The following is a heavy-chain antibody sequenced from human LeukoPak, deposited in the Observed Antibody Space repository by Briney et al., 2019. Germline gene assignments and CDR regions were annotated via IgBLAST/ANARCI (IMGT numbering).Heavy chain of an antibody. Sequence: PGGSLRLSCAASGFTFSDYYMSWIRQAPGKGLEWVSYISSSSSYTNYADSVEGRFTISRDNPKNSLYLQMNSLRAEDTAVYYCARVVSDLRYFDWFLDAFDIWGQGTMVTVSS. D-gene: IGHD3-9*01. J-gene: IGHJ3*02. CDR2: ISSSSSYT. CDR1: GFTFSDYY. CDR3: ARVVSDLRYFDWFLDAFDI. V-gene: IGHV3-11*06.